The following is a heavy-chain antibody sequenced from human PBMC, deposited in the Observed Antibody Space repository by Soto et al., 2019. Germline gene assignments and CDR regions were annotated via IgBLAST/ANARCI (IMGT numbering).Heavy chain of an antibody. Sequence: EVQLVESGGDLVQPGGSLRLSCVASGFTFSSYWMTWDRQAPGKGLEWVANIKKDGSENYYVDAVKGRFTISRDNAKNSLYLQMNSLRAEDSAVYYCARGDYHRSGSYYNWGQGTLVTVSS. CDR2: IKKDGSEN. CDR1: GFTFSSYW. D-gene: IGHD3-10*01. CDR3: ARGDYHRSGSYYN. J-gene: IGHJ4*02. V-gene: IGHV3-7*04.